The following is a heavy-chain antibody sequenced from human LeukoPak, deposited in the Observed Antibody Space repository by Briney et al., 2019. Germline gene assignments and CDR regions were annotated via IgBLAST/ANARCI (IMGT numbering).Heavy chain of an antibody. Sequence: GGSLRLSCAASGFTFSSYAMHWVRQAPGKGLEWVAVISYDGSNKYYADSVKGRFTISRDNSKNTLYLQMNSLRAEDTAVYYCARLYYDILTGHPWGQGTLVTVSS. CDR3: ARLYYDILTGHP. D-gene: IGHD3-9*01. J-gene: IGHJ5*02. V-gene: IGHV3-30-3*01. CDR1: GFTFSSYA. CDR2: ISYDGSNK.